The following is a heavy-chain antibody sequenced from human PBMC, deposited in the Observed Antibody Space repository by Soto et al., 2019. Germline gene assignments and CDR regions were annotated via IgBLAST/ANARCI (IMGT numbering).Heavy chain of an antibody. CDR2: ISSSSSYI. Sequence: GGSLRLYCAASGFTFSSYSMNWVRQAPGKGLEWVSSISSSSSYIYYADSVKGRFTISRDNAKNSLYLQMNSLRAEDTAVYYCARASSSWYTDYWGQGTLVTVSS. V-gene: IGHV3-21*01. CDR1: GFTFSSYS. D-gene: IGHD6-13*01. J-gene: IGHJ4*02. CDR3: ARASSSWYTDY.